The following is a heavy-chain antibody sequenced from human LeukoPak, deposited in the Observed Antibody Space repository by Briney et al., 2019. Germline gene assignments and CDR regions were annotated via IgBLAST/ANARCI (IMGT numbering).Heavy chain of an antibody. Sequence: PSETLSLTCAVYGGSFSGYYWSWIRQPPGKGLEWIGEINHSGSTNYNPSLKSRVTISVDTSKNQFSLKLSSVTAAETAVYCCARRARQQLILVKAECFDPWGQGTLVTVSS. D-gene: IGHD6-13*01. CDR3: ARRARQQLILVKAECFDP. CDR1: GGSFSGYY. V-gene: IGHV4-34*01. CDR2: INHSGST. J-gene: IGHJ5*02.